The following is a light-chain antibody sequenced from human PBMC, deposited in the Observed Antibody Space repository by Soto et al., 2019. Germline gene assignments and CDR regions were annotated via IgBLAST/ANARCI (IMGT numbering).Light chain of an antibody. CDR1: SSDVGSYNL. V-gene: IGLV2-23*01. Sequence: QSALTQPASVSGSPGQSITISCTGTSSDVGSYNLVSWYQQHPGKAPNLMIYEGSKRPSGVSNRFSGSKSGNTAALTISGLQAEDEADYYCSSFAGLNTLLFGGGTKLTVL. CDR2: EGS. J-gene: IGLJ2*01. CDR3: SSFAGLNTLL.